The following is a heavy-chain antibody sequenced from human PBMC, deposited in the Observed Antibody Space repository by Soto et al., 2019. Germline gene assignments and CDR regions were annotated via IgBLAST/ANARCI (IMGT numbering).Heavy chain of an antibody. D-gene: IGHD2-15*01. CDR3: AREFSMVVVAPGY. CDR1: GFTFSSYA. J-gene: IGHJ4*02. CDR2: ISYDGSNE. Sequence: QVQLVESGGGVVQPGRSLRLSCAASGFTFSSYAMHWVRQAPGKGLEWLAVISYDGSNEYYADSVKGRFTISRDNSKDTVYRKMSSLRAEDRAVYYCAREFSMVVVAPGYWGQGTLVTVSS. V-gene: IGHV3-30-3*01.